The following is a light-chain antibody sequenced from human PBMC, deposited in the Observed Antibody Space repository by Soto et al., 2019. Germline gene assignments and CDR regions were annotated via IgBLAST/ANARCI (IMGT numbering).Light chain of an antibody. CDR1: QGINSY. V-gene: IGKV1-8*01. J-gene: IGKJ1*01. CDR3: LQDHDDSWT. CDR2: GAS. Sequence: IRMIQSPSSLSASTGDRVTITCRASQGINSYLAWYQQKPGKAPKLLIFGASTLQSGVPSRFSGSGSGTEFTLTVSSLQPEDFATYYCLQDHDDSWTFGQGTKVDI.